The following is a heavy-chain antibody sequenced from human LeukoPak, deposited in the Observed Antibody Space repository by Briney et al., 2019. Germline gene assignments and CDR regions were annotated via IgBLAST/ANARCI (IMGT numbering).Heavy chain of an antibody. V-gene: IGHV5-51*01. CDR1: GYSFTSYW. D-gene: IGHD2-2*03. J-gene: IGHJ4*02. Sequence: GESLQISCQGSGYSFTSYWIGWVRQMPGKGLEWMGIIYPGDSDTRYSPSFQGQVTISADKSISTAYLQWSSLKASDTAMYYCARHGFGYCSSTSCSDIDYWGQGTLVTVSS. CDR3: ARHGFGYCSSTSCSDIDY. CDR2: IYPGDSDT.